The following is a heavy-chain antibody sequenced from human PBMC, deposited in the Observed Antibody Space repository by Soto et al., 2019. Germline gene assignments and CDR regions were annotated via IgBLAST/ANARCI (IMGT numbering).Heavy chain of an antibody. J-gene: IGHJ6*02. CDR1: GFTVSSKY. CDR3: AREAPMDV. CDR2: LWSAGNT. V-gene: IGHV3-53*01. Sequence: LRLSCVASGFTVSSKYMSWVRQAPGKGLEWVSVLWSAGNTYYADSVRGRFTISRDSSKNTLYLEMSSLRADDTAVYYCAREAPMDVWGQGTTVTVSS.